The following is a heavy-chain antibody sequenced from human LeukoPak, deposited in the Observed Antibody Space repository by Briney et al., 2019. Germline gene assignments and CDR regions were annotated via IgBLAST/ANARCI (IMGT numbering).Heavy chain of an antibody. J-gene: IGHJ4*02. CDR3: ARTDDYVWGSFRPSATHFDD. Sequence: ASVKVSCKASGYTFTSYYMHWVRQAPGQGLEWMGWISAYNGHTNYAQKFQGRVTMTTDTSTSTAYMDLRSLRSDDTAVYYCARTDDYVWGSFRPSATHFDDWGQGTLVTVSS. CDR1: GYTFTSYY. D-gene: IGHD3-16*01. CDR2: ISAYNGHT. V-gene: IGHV1-18*04.